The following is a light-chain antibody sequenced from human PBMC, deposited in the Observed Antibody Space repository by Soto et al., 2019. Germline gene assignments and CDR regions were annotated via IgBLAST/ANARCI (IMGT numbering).Light chain of an antibody. CDR1: QDISNY. Sequence: DIQMTQSPYSLSASVGDRVTITCQASQDISNYLNWYQQKPGKAPKLLIYDASSLETGVPSRFSGTGSGTDFTFTISSLQPGDIATYFCQHYNSFPYTFGQGTRLEIK. V-gene: IGKV1-33*01. CDR2: DAS. J-gene: IGKJ2*01. CDR3: QHYNSFPYT.